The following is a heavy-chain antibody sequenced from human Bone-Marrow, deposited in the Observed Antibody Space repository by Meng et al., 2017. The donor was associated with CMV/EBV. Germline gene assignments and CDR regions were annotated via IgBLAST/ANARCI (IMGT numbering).Heavy chain of an antibody. D-gene: IGHD3-22*01. CDR2: ISSSSSYI. J-gene: IGHJ5*02. V-gene: IGHV3-21*04. CDR1: GYSISSGYY. CDR3: ARADSSGYYYLPTNWFDP. Sequence: GGSLRLSCTVSGYSISSGYYWGWIRQPPGKGLEWVSSISSSSSYIYYADSVKGRFTISRDNAKNSLYLQMNSLRAEDTAVYYCARADSSGYYYLPTNWFDPWGQGTLVTVSS.